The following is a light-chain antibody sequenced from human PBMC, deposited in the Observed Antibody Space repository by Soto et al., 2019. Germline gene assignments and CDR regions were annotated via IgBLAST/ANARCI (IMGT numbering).Light chain of an antibody. Sequence: EIVMTQSPDTLSVYPGEGATLSCRASQSVSSNLAWYQQKPGQAPRLLIYGASTRATGIPARFSGSGSGTEFTLTISSLQSEDFAVYYCQQYNNWLPITFGQGTRLEI. CDR1: QSVSSN. CDR2: GAS. J-gene: IGKJ5*01. V-gene: IGKV3-15*01. CDR3: QQYNNWLPIT.